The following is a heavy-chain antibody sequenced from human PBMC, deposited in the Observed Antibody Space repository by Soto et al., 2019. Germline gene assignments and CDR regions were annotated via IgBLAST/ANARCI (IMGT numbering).Heavy chain of an antibody. D-gene: IGHD5-18*01. CDR3: WPLSPGCSYGLGVDY. CDR1: GFTFGDYA. J-gene: IGHJ4*02. Sequence: PGGSLRLSCTASGFTFGDYAMSWFRQAPGKGLEWVGFIRSKAYGGTTEYAASVKGRFTISRDDSKSIAYLQMNSLKTEDTAVYYCWPLSPGCSYGLGVDYWGQGTLVTVSS. CDR2: IRSKAYGGTT. V-gene: IGHV3-49*03.